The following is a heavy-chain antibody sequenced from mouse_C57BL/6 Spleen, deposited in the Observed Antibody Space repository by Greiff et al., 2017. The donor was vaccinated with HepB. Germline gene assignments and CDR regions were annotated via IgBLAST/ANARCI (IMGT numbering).Heavy chain of an antibody. CDR3: ARGGIYGNWFAY. V-gene: IGHV1-54*01. D-gene: IGHD2-1*01. Sequence: QVQLQQSGAELVRPGTSVKVSCKASGYAFTNYLIEWVKQRPGQGLEWIGVINPGSGGTNYNEKFKGKATLTADKSSSTAYMQLSSLTSEDSAVYFCARGGIYGNWFAYWGQGTLVTVSA. CDR2: INPGSGGT. J-gene: IGHJ3*01. CDR1: GYAFTNYL.